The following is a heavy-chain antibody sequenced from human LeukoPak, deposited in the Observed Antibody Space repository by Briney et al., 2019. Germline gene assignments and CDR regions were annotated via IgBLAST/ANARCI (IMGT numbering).Heavy chain of an antibody. Sequence: SETLSLTCSVSGGSTSSYYWSWIRQPPGKGLEWIGYIYYSGSTNYNPSLKSRVTISVDTSKNQFSLKLSSVTAADTAVYYCASHGYCSGGSCYNWFDPWGQGTLVTVSS. D-gene: IGHD2-15*01. CDR3: ASHGYCSGGSCYNWFDP. CDR1: GGSTSSYY. J-gene: IGHJ5*02. V-gene: IGHV4-59*12. CDR2: IYYSGST.